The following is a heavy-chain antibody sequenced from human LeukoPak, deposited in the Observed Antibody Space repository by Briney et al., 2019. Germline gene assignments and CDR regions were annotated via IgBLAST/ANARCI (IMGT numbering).Heavy chain of an antibody. V-gene: IGHV3-7*01. Sequence: GGSLGLSCAASGFTFSSYWMSWVRQAPGKGLEWVANIKQDGSEKYYVDSVKGRFTISRDNAKNSLYLQMNSLRAEDTAVYYCAREDVWFGEWNWFDPWGQGTLVTVSS. CDR3: AREDVWFGEWNWFDP. CDR2: IKQDGSEK. D-gene: IGHD3-10*01. J-gene: IGHJ5*02. CDR1: GFTFSSYW.